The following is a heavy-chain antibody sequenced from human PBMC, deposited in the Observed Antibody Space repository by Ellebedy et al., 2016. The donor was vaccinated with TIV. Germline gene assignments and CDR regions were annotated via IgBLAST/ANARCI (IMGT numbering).Heavy chain of an antibody. CDR2: INPTAGST. CDR1: GYTFTSYY. Sequence: AASVKVSCMASGYTFTSYYMHWVRPAPGQGLEWMGIINPTAGSTSSAQKFQGRVTMTSDTSTRTVYMELSSLRSEDTAVYYCARAPTVEPQLDGWGQGTTVTVSS. J-gene: IGHJ6*02. CDR3: ARAPTVEPQLDG. V-gene: IGHV1-46*01. D-gene: IGHD1-14*01.